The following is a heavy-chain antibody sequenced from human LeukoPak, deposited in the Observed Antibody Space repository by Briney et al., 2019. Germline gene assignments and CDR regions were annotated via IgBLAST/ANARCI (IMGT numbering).Heavy chain of an antibody. J-gene: IGHJ4*02. Sequence: SETLSLTCTVSGGSISSYYWSWIRQPPGKGLEWIGYIYYSGSTNYNPSLKSRVTISVDTSKNQFSLKLSSVTAADTAVYYCARHSGSYYYDYWGQGTLVTVSS. CDR3: ARHSGSYYYDY. CDR2: IYYSGST. V-gene: IGHV4-59*08. D-gene: IGHD1-26*01. CDR1: GGSISSYY.